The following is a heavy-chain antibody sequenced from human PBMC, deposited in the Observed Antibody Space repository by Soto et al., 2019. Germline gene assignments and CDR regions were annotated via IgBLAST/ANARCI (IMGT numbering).Heavy chain of an antibody. CDR3: ARSLGRRDGFWVDP. V-gene: IGHV4-31*03. CDR2: IYYTGST. J-gene: IGHJ5*02. Sequence: SETLSLTCTLSGGSISSGGYYWSWIRQHPGKGLEWIGYIYYTGSTYYNPSLKSRITISVDTSKNQFSLKLSSVTAADTAVYYCARSLGRRDGFWVDPWGQGTLVTVSS. CDR1: GGSISSGGYY. D-gene: IGHD3-10*01.